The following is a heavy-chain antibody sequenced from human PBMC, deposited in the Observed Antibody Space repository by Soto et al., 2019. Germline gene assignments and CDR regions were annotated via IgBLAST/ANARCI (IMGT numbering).Heavy chain of an antibody. V-gene: IGHV3-73*01. Sequence: EVLLVESGGGLVQPGGSLKLSCAASGFVFKDSSIHWVRQASGTGLEWVGRIRDRAYNYATSYAASVKGRFTISRDDSGNAAFLQMNSLKTEDTAIYYCTRLISAAHVYWAPGTRFSVSS. D-gene: IGHD3-22*01. CDR1: GFVFKDSS. J-gene: IGHJ4*02. CDR3: TRLISAAHVY. CDR2: IRDRAYNYAT.